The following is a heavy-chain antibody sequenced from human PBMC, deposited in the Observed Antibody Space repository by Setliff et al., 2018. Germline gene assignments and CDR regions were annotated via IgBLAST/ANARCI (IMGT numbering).Heavy chain of an antibody. V-gene: IGHV4-59*01. CDR2: IYYNGTT. J-gene: IGHJ4*02. CDR3: TSTPRGGINITTRAGAFDS. D-gene: IGHD6-6*01. Sequence: SETLSLTCSVSGASISSNYWSWIRQSPGKGLEWIGYIYYNGTTRYSPSLKSRVTISVDTSKNQFSLRLTSVTAADTAVYYCTSTPRGGINITTRAGAFDSWGQGTLVTSP. CDR1: GASISSNY.